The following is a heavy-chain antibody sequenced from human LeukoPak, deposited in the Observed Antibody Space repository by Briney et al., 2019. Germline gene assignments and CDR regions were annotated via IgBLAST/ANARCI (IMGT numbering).Heavy chain of an antibody. Sequence: LSLTCTVSGYSISSGYYWGWIRQPPGKGLEWVSHISWNSGIVGYADSVKGRFTISRDNAKNSLFLQMNSLRGEDTALYYCAKDALAMAGNPDYWGQGTLVTVSS. CDR3: AKDALAMAGNPDY. D-gene: IGHD6-19*01. CDR2: ISWNSGIV. CDR1: GYSISSGYY. V-gene: IGHV3-9*01. J-gene: IGHJ4*02.